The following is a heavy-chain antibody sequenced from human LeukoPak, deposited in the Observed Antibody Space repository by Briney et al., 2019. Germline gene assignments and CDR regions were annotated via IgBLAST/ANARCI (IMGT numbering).Heavy chain of an antibody. V-gene: IGHV3-33*01. CDR3: ARGRGDGYNYDYYYYGMDV. D-gene: IGHD5-24*01. CDR1: GFTFSSYG. CDR2: IWYDGSNK. J-gene: IGHJ6*02. Sequence: GGSLRLSCAASGFTFSSYGMHWVRQAPGKGLEWVAVIWYDGSNKYYADSVKGRFTISRDNSKNTLYLQMNSLRAEDTAVYYCARGRGDGYNYDYYYYGMDVWGQGTTVTVSS.